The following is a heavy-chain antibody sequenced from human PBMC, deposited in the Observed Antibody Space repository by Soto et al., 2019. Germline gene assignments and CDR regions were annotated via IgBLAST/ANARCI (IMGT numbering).Heavy chain of an antibody. Sequence: QVQLVESGGGVVQPGRSLRLSCAASGCTFSSYGMHWVRQAPGKGLEWVAVISYDGSNKYYADSVKGRFTISRDNSKNTLYLQMNSLRAEDTAVYYCAKYGCGSGRANPCDYWGQGTLVTVSS. V-gene: IGHV3-30*18. CDR3: AKYGCGSGRANPCDY. CDR1: GCTFSSYG. CDR2: ISYDGSNK. D-gene: IGHD3-10*01. J-gene: IGHJ4*02.